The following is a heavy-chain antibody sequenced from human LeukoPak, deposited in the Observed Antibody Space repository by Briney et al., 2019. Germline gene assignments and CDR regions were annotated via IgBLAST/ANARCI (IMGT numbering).Heavy chain of an antibody. J-gene: IGHJ4*02. Sequence: GGSLRLSCATSGFRFSDYDMYWARQTPSKGLEWVAFIQYDGGNKYYADSVKGRFTISRDSSKNTVHLQMNSLRPEDSAVYYCAKITALSPGAFDYWGQGTLVTVSS. D-gene: IGHD2-21*02. CDR3: AKITALSPGAFDY. CDR1: GFRFSDYD. V-gene: IGHV3-30*02. CDR2: IQYDGGNK.